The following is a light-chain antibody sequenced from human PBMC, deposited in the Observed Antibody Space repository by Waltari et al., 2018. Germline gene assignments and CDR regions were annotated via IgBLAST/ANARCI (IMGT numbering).Light chain of an antibody. CDR3: QQYYSTPKT. Sequence: DIVMTQSPDSLAVSLGERATINCKSSQSVLNTFNNKNQLAWYQQKPGQPPRLLIYWASVRESVVPDRFSGRGSETDFTLTIYSLQAEDVAVYYCQQYYSTPKTFGQGTKVEIK. CDR1: QSVLNTFNNKNQ. CDR2: WAS. J-gene: IGKJ1*01. V-gene: IGKV4-1*01.